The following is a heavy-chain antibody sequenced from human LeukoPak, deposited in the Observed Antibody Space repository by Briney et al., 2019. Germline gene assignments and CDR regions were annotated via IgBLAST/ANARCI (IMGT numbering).Heavy chain of an antibody. J-gene: IGHJ3*01. CDR1: GYTFTDYY. Sequence: APVKVSCKASGYTFTDYYIHWVRQAPGQGLEWMGWINPNSGASNYAQKFQGRVTMTRDTSISTAYMELSSLRSDDTAVYYCAREAFTTVTTATDAFDFWGQGTMVTVSS. CDR2: INPNSGAS. V-gene: IGHV1-2*02. CDR3: AREAFTTVTTATDAFDF. D-gene: IGHD4-17*01.